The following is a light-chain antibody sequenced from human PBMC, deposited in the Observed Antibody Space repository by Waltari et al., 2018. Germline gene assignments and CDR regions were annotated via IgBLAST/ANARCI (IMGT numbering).Light chain of an antibody. V-gene: IGKV1-12*01. Sequence: DVQMTQSPSSVSASVGDRVTITCRASQDITTWIAWYQQKPGEDPKLLIRGASDLYTGCPSRFSGSGFGTDFTLTISSLQPEDFATYFCQQANRFPYTFGQGTKLEIK. CDR2: GAS. CDR3: QQANRFPYT. J-gene: IGKJ2*01. CDR1: QDITTW.